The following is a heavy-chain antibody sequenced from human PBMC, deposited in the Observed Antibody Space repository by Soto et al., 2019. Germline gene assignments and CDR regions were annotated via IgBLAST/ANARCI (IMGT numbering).Heavy chain of an antibody. V-gene: IGHV3-23*01. CDR1: GFTFSSNA. Sequence: EVQLLESGGGLVQPGGSLRLSCAASGFTFSSNAMSWVRQAPGEGLVWVAGISGSGGSKYYADSVKGRFTISRDNSKNTLYLQMNSLRADDTAVYYCAKGDSDYEYFQHWGQGTMVTVSS. D-gene: IGHD4-4*01. CDR2: ISGSGGSK. J-gene: IGHJ1*01. CDR3: AKGDSDYEYFQH.